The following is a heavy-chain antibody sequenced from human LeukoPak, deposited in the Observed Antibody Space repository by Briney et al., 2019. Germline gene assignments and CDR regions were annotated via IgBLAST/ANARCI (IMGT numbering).Heavy chain of an antibody. D-gene: IGHD5-24*01. CDR1: GYSFTSYW. CDR2: LYPGDSDT. J-gene: IGHJ4*02. CDR3: ARHSVEVWADY. Sequence: GESLKISCKDSGYSFTSYWIGWVRQMPGKGLAWMGILYPGDSDTRYSPSFQGQVNISADKSISPVYLPSTSLKASDTAMYYCARHSVEVWADYWGQGTLVTVSS. V-gene: IGHV5-51*01.